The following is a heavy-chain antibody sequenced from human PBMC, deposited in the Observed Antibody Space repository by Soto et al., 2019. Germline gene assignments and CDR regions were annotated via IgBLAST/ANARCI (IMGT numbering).Heavy chain of an antibody. CDR2: IYYSGNT. CDR1: GGSISSDDFY. CDR3: ARLSGSWQSGFDP. D-gene: IGHD6-13*01. J-gene: IGHJ5*02. Sequence: QVKLQESGPGLVKPSQNLSLTCTVSGGSISSDDFYWSWIRQHPGKGLEWIGYIYYSGNTYYNPTLKSRVTILVDTSKNQFSLKLSSVTAADTAVYYCARLSGSWQSGFDPWGQGTLVTVS. V-gene: IGHV4-31*03.